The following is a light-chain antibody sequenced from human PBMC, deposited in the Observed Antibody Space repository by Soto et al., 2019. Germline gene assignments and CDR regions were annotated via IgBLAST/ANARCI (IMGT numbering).Light chain of an antibody. CDR1: KNDIGVYDF. Sequence: QSVLTQPPSASGSPGQSVTISCTGTKNDIGVYDFVSWYQHHPGKAPRLIIYEVVQRPSGVPDRFSGSKSGNTASLTVSGLQAADEADYFCKSYDGSNTYFFGSGTKVTVL. V-gene: IGLV2-8*01. CDR3: KSYDGSNTYF. CDR2: EVV. J-gene: IGLJ1*01.